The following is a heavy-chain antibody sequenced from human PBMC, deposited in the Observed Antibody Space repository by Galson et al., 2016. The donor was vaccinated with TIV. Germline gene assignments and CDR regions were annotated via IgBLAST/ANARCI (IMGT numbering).Heavy chain of an antibody. J-gene: IGHJ4*02. V-gene: IGHV3-30*03. Sequence: SLRLSCAASGFTSSIYVMHWVRQAPGKGLEWVAVISHDGEKKFYADSVKGRVIISRDDSKNTVYLQMNNLRAEDTAVYYCARWNDHGDRSYDYWGQGTLVTVSS. CDR2: ISHDGEKK. CDR3: ARWNDHGDRSYDY. D-gene: IGHD4-17*01. CDR1: GFTSSIYV.